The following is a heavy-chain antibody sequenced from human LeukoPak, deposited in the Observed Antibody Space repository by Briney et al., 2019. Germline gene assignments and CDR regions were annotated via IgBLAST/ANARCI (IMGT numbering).Heavy chain of an antibody. J-gene: IGHJ4*02. D-gene: IGHD2-15*01. Sequence: PSETLSLTCTVSGGSISSYYWSWIRQPPGKGLEWIGYIYYSGSTNYNPSLKSRVTISVDTSKNQFSLKLSSVTAADTAVYYCARLYCSGGSCYPDYRGQGTLVTVSS. CDR3: ARLYCSGGSCYPDY. CDR1: GGSISSYY. V-gene: IGHV4-59*12. CDR2: IYYSGST.